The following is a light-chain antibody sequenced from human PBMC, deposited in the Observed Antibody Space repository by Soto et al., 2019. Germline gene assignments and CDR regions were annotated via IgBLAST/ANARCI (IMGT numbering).Light chain of an antibody. CDR3: CSYAGITVYYV. V-gene: IGLV2-23*01. CDR1: SSDVGNYNY. CDR2: EDT. Sequence: QSALNQPASVSGSPGQSITIPCTGTSSDVGNYNYVSWYQQHPGKVPKLIIYEDTKRPSGVSNRFSGSKSGNTASLTISGLQAEDDADYYCCSYAGITVYYVFGTGTKLTVL. J-gene: IGLJ1*01.